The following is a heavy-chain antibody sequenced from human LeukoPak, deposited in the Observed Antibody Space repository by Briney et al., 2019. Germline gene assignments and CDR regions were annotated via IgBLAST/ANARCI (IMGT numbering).Heavy chain of an antibody. Sequence: PGGALRLSCAASGFTFSSYWMSWVREAPGKGREWVANIKEDGSEKYYADSVKGRFTISRDNAKNSLYLQMNSLRAEDTAVYYWARDSLMAGFYYGMDVWGQGTTVTVSS. CDR3: ARDSLMAGFYYGMDV. CDR1: GFTFSSYW. V-gene: IGHV3-7*01. J-gene: IGHJ6*02. D-gene: IGHD2-8*01. CDR2: IKEDGSEK.